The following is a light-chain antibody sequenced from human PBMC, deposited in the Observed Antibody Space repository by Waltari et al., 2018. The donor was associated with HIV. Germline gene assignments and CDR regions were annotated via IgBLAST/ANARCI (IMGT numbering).Light chain of an antibody. V-gene: IGKV3-15*01. J-gene: IGKJ2*01. Sequence: DIVMTQSPATLSVSPGERATLSCRASQSISNNLAWYQQKPGQAPRLLMYDASTRASGVPARCSGSGSGTEFTLTISSLQSEDLAVYYCQQYINWPPYTFGQGTKLEIK. CDR1: QSISNN. CDR3: QQYINWPPYT. CDR2: DAS.